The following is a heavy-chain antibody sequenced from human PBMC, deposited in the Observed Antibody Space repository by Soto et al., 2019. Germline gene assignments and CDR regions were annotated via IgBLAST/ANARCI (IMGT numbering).Heavy chain of an antibody. D-gene: IGHD3-22*01. V-gene: IGHV3-30-3*01. CDR3: ARDYYKYYDSSGYYRSPAY. CDR2: ISYDGSDK. CDR1: GFTFSSYA. Sequence: QVQLVESGGGVVQPGRSLRLSCAASGFTFSSYAMHWVRQAPGKGLEWVALISYDGSDKDYADSVKRRFTISRDNSRNTLFLQMNSLRAEDTAVYYCARDYYKYYDSSGYYRSPAYWGQGTLVTVSS. J-gene: IGHJ4*02.